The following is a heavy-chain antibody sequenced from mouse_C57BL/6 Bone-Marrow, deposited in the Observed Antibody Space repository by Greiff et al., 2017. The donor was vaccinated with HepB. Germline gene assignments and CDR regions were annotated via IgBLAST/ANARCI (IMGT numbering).Heavy chain of an antibody. CDR1: GYSFTGYY. CDR3: ARYYYYGSRRDY. Sequence: EVQLQQSGPELVKPGASVKISCKASGYSFTGYYMHWVKQSSEKSLEWIGEINPSTGGTSYNQKFKGKATLTVDKSSSTAYMQLKSLTSEDSAVYYCARYYYYGSRRDYWGQGTTLTVSS. D-gene: IGHD1-1*01. V-gene: IGHV1-43*01. J-gene: IGHJ2*01. CDR2: INPSTGGT.